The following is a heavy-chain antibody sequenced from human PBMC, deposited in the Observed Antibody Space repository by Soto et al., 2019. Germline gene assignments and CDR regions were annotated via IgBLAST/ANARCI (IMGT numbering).Heavy chain of an antibody. J-gene: IGHJ6*02. CDR1: GFTFSLYT. Sequence: GGSLRLSCAASGFTFSLYTMTWVRQAPGKGLEWVASISSATSDIYYADSVRGRFTISRDNARNSHYLQMNSLTGEDTASYYCVTLCGGSCYFGVDVWGQGTTGTLSS. CDR3: VTLCGGSCYFGVDV. CDR2: ISSATSDI. D-gene: IGHD2-15*01. V-gene: IGHV3-21*06.